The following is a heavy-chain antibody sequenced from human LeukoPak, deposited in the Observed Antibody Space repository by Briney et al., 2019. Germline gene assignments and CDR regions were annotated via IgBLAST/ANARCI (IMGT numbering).Heavy chain of an antibody. CDR2: ISNSGSTI. CDR1: GFTFSSYE. J-gene: IGHJ6*03. D-gene: IGHD5-12*01. CDR3: ARDPSEATEYYYYYMDV. V-gene: IGHV3-48*03. Sequence: GGSLRLSCAASGFTFSSYEMNWVRQAPGKGLEWVSYISNSGSTIYYADSVKGRFTISRDNAKNSLYLQMNSQRAEDTAVYYCARDPSEATEYYYYYMDVWGKGTTVTISS.